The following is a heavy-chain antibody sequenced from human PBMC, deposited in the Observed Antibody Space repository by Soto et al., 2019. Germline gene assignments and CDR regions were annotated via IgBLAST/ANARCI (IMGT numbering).Heavy chain of an antibody. J-gene: IGHJ4*02. CDR2: IYSGGST. V-gene: IGHV3-53*04. D-gene: IGHD5-18*01. CDR3: ARKGGYSYGLDY. Sequence: EVQLVESGGGLVQPGGSLRLSCAASGFTVSSNYMSWVRQAPGKGLEWVSVIYSGGSTYYADFVNGRFTISRRNSQNTLYLQMNSLRTEDTAVYYCARKGGYSYGLDYWGQGTLVTVSS. CDR1: GFTVSSNY.